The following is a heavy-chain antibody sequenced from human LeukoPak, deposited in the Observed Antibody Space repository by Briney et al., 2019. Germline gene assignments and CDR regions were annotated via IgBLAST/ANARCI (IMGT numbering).Heavy chain of an antibody. CDR2: IYYSGST. CDR3: ARSMSGYYSPYYFDY. D-gene: IGHD5-12*01. V-gene: IGHV4-59*01. J-gene: IGHJ4*02. CDR1: GGSISSYY. Sequence: SETLSLTGTVSGGSISSYYWSWIRQPPGKGLEWIGYIYYSGSTNYNPSLKSRVTISVDTSKNQFSLKLSSVTAADTAVYYCARSMSGYYSPYYFDYWGQGTLVTVSS.